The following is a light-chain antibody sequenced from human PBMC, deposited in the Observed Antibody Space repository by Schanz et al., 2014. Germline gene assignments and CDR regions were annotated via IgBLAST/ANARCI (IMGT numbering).Light chain of an antibody. CDR1: SSNIGAGYD. CDR3: QSYDSSLSGSV. Sequence: QSVLTQPPSVSGAPGQRVTISCTGSSSNIGAGYDVHWYQQFPGTGPKLLIYDSTNRPSGVPDRFSGSKSGTSASLAITGLQAEDEADYYCQSYDSSLSGSVFGGGTKLTVL. V-gene: IGLV1-40*01. CDR2: DST. J-gene: IGLJ2*01.